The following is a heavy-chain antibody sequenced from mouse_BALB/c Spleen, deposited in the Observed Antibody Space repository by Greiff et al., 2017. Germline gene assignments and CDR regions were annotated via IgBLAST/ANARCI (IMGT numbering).Heavy chain of an antibody. D-gene: IGHD1-2*01. CDR2: INPSTGYT. J-gene: IGHJ4*01. CDR1: GYTFTSYW. Sequence: QVQLQQSGADLAKPGASVKMSCKASGYTFTSYWMHWVKQRPGQGLEWIGYINPSTGYTEYNQKFKDKATLTADKSTSTAYMQLSSLTSEDSAVYYCARSYGYALYAMDYWGQGTSVTVSS. V-gene: IGHV1-7*01. CDR3: ARSYGYALYAMDY.